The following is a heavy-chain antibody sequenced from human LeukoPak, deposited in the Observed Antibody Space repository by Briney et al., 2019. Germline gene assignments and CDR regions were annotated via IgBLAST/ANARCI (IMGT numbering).Heavy chain of an antibody. Sequence: GGSLRLSCAASGFTVSSNYMSWVRQAPGKGLEWVSVIYSGGSTYYADSVKGRFTISRDNSKNTLYPQMNSLRAEDTAVYYCARDPTDAWFDPWGQGTLVTVSS. D-gene: IGHD5-24*01. CDR2: IYSGGST. CDR1: GFTVSSNY. CDR3: ARDPTDAWFDP. J-gene: IGHJ5*02. V-gene: IGHV3-66*01.